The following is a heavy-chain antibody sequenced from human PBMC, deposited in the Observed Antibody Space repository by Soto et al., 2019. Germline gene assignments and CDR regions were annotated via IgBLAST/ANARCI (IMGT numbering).Heavy chain of an antibody. CDR1: GGSFSDYY. D-gene: IGHD3-10*01. J-gene: IGHJ4*02. CDR2: IKHSEST. Sequence: QVQLQQWGAGLLKPSETLSLTCAVYGGSFSDYYWSWIRQPPGKGMEWVGEIKHSESTNYNPSLKSRVTISVDTSKNRFSLGLSSVTAADTAVYYCARGRTYYYGSGSSALLYWGQGTLVTVSS. V-gene: IGHV4-34*02. CDR3: ARGRTYYYGSGSSALLY.